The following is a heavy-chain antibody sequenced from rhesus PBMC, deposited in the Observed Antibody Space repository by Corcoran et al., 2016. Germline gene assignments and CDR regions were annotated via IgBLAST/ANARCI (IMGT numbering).Heavy chain of an antibody. CDR2: FHGTGGGT. CDR3: ARDEIGKHFKF. J-gene: IGHJ1*01. D-gene: IGHD4-35*01. V-gene: IGHV4-93*01. CDR1: GGSIRSHHG. Sequence: QVQLQESGPAVVKTSETLSLTCAVSGGSIRSHHGWSWYRPSPGKGRGWFGGFHGTGGGTEYNPVLKSRVSISTDTYKNHFFLSLTSVTAADTAMYFCARDEIGKHFKFWGQGALVAVSS.